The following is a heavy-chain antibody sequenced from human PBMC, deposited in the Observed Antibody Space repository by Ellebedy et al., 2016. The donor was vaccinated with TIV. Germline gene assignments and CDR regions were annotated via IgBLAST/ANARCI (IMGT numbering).Heavy chain of an antibody. CDR3: ARPGDSLDAFDI. J-gene: IGHJ3*02. Sequence: SVKVSCXASGGTFSSYAISWVRQAPGQGLEWMGGIIPIFGTANYAQKFQGRVTMTRNTSISTAYMELSSLRSEDTAVYYCARPGDSLDAFDIWGQGTMVTVSS. V-gene: IGHV1-69*05. CDR1: GGTFSSYA. D-gene: IGHD6-13*01. CDR2: IIPIFGTA.